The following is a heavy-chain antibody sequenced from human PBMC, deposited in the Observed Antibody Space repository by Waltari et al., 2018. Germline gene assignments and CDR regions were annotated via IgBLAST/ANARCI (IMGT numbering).Heavy chain of an antibody. D-gene: IGHD6-19*01. J-gene: IGHJ5*02. CDR3: ARDSSSGWDNWFDP. V-gene: IGHV1-3*01. CDR2: INAGNGNT. CDR1: GYTFTSYA. Sequence: QVQLVQSGAEVKKPGASVKVSCKASGYTFTSYAMHWVRQAPGQRLEWMGWINAGNGNTKYSQKFQGRVTITRDTSASTAYMELSSLRSEDTAVYYCARDSSSGWDNWFDPWGQGTLVTVSS.